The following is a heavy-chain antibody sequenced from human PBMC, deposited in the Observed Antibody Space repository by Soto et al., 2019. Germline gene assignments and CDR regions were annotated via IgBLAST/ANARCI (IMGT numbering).Heavy chain of an antibody. D-gene: IGHD3-10*01. CDR3: ARAALRFGDPDDFDI. Sequence: QVQLVESGGGLVKPGGSLRLSCAASGFTFSDYYMSWIRQAPGKGLEWVSYISSSSSYTNYADSVKGRFTISRDNAKNSLYLQMNSLRAEDTAVYYCARAALRFGDPDDFDIWGQGTMVTASS. J-gene: IGHJ3*02. V-gene: IGHV3-11*06. CDR1: GFTFSDYY. CDR2: ISSSSSYT.